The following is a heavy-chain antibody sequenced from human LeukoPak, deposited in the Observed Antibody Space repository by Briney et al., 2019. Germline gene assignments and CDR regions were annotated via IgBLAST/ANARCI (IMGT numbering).Heavy chain of an antibody. CDR3: ARLGTYYYDSSGYYPSELPFDY. CDR2: IYHSGST. CDR1: GGSISSGGYS. V-gene: IGHV4-30-2*01. D-gene: IGHD3-22*01. J-gene: IGHJ4*02. Sequence: SETLSLTCAVSGGSISSGGYSWSWIRQPPGKGLEWIGYIYHSGSTYYNPSLKSRVTISVDRSKNQFSLKLSSVTAADTAVYYCARLGTYYYDSSGYYPSELPFDYWGQGTLVTVSS.